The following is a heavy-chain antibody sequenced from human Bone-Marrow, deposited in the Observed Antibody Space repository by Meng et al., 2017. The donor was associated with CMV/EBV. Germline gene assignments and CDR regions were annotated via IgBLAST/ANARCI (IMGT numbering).Heavy chain of an antibody. Sequence: GESLKISCAASGFIFSSYGMHWVRQTPGKGLEWVAVIWYDGSNKYYADSVKGRFTISRDNSKNMLYLQMNSLRVEDTAVYYCARGLMGGYDYFVGRTDYWGQGTLVTVSS. V-gene: IGHV3-33*01. CDR2: IWYDGSNK. J-gene: IGHJ4*02. D-gene: IGHD5-12*01. CDR1: GFIFSSYG. CDR3: ARGLMGGYDYFVGRTDY.